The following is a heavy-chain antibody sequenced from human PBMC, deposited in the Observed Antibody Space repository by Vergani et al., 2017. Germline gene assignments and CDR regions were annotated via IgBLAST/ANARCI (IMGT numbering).Heavy chain of an antibody. CDR2: ISYSGRT. D-gene: IGHD4-11*01. CDR1: GGSISSSGYY. CDR3: AKNLYDYSHYAWFDP. V-gene: IGHV4-31*03. Sequence: QVQLQESGPGRVKTSQTLSLTCTVSGGSISSSGYYWSWIRQHPGKGLEYIGYISYSGRTFYNPSLKSRVSISVDTSKIQFSLNLISVTAADTAVYYFAKNLYDYSHYAWFDPWGQGTLVTVSS. J-gene: IGHJ5*02.